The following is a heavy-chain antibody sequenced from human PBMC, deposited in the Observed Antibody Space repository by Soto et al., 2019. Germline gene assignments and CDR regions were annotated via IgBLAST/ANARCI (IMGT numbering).Heavy chain of an antibody. J-gene: IGHJ4*02. CDR1: GFTFGNYG. CDR3: ENGGGSARDFDY. CDR2: TSYDGNNK. Sequence: GGSLRLSCTGSGFTFGNYGMHWVRQAPGKGLEWVASTSYDGNNKYYADSLKGRFTISRDNSKKMVYLQMTSLGPEDTAVYSCENGGGSARDFDYWGQGALVTVSS. D-gene: IGHD1-26*01. V-gene: IGHV3-30*18.